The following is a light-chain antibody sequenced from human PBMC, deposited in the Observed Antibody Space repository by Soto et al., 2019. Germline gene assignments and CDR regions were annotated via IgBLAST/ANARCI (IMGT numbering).Light chain of an antibody. V-gene: IGLV3-21*02. Sequence: SYELTQPPSVSVAPGQTAKITCEGNNIGTNSVHWYQQRPGQAPILVLYEDSDRPSGIPERFSGSKSGNMATLTISSVDAGDEADYYCQMWDGSGDRIVFGTGTKVTVL. J-gene: IGLJ1*01. CDR3: QMWDGSGDRIV. CDR1: NIGTNS. CDR2: EDS.